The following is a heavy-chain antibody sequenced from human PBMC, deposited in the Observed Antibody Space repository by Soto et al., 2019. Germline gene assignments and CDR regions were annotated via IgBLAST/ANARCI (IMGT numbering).Heavy chain of an antibody. V-gene: IGHV3-23*01. CDR2: ISGSGGST. CDR3: AKVKAYDFWSGYYYYYYGMDV. J-gene: IGHJ6*02. Sequence: GGSLRLSCAASGFTFSSYAMSWVRQAPGKGLEWVSAISGSGGSTYYADSVKGRFTISRDNSKNTLYLQMNSLRAEDTAVYYCAKVKAYDFWSGYYYYYYGMDVWGQGTTVTVSS. D-gene: IGHD3-3*01. CDR1: GFTFSSYA.